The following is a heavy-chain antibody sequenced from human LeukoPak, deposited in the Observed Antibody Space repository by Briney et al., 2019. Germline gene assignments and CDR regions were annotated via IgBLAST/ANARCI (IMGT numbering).Heavy chain of an antibody. CDR2: IIPIFGTA. V-gene: IGHV1-69*06. CDR3: ARHSSRGHYYDFDS. Sequence: SVKVSCKASGGTFSSYAISWVRQAPGQGLEWMGGIIPIFGTANYAQKFQGRVTITADKSTNTAYMELTSLTSEDTAVYFCARHSSRGHYYDFDSWGQGTLVTVSS. J-gene: IGHJ4*02. D-gene: IGHD3-22*01. CDR1: GGTFSSYA.